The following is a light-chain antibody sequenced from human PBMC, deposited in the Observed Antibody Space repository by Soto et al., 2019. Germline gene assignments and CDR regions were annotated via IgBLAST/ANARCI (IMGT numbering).Light chain of an antibody. CDR1: QNIDQW. J-gene: IGKJ1*01. CDR2: KAS. Sequence: DVQMTQSPSTLSASIGDRVTITCRASQNIDQWLAWFQQKPGKAPKVLIYKASTLQTGVPSRFSASGSATEFTHTISSLQPDDFATYYCQHYDGYSPWTFGQGTKVEI. V-gene: IGKV1-5*03. CDR3: QHYDGYSPWT.